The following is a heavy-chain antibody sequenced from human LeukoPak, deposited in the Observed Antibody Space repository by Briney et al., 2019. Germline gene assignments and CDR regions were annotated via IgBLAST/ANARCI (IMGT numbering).Heavy chain of an antibody. D-gene: IGHD3-10*01. V-gene: IGHV1-69*04. CDR3: ARDSGYGSGSYYSSGFDP. CDR2: IVPIFGIA. CDR1: GGTFSSYA. J-gene: IGHJ5*02. Sequence: SVKVSCKASGGTFSSYAISWVRQAPGQGLEWMGRIVPIFGIANYAQKFQGRVTITADKSTSTAYMELSSLRSEDTAVYYCARDSGYGSGSYYSSGFDPWGQGTLVTVSS.